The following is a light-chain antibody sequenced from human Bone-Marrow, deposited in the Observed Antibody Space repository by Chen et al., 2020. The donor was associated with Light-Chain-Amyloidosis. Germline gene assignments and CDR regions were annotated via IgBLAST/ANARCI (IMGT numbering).Light chain of an antibody. CDR1: SSDVGGYNF. CDR2: DVS. Sequence: QSALTQPRSVSGSPGQSVTISCTRTSSDVGGYNFVSWYQHHPGKAPKLMIYDVSKRPSGVPDRFSGSKSGNTASLTISGLQAEDEADYYCCSYAGSSTWVFGGGTKLTVL. V-gene: IGLV2-11*01. J-gene: IGLJ3*02. CDR3: CSYAGSSTWV.